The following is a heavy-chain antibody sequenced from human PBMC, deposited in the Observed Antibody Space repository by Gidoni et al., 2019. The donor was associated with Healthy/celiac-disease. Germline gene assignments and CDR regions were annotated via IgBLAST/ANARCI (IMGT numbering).Heavy chain of an antibody. CDR1: GFTFSSYA. CDR3: VKNFGQQRPRRLGGFDI. D-gene: IGHD3-16*01. J-gene: IGHJ3*02. CDR2: ISRNGGRT. Sequence: EVQLVESGGALVQPGGSLLLSCSPSGFTFSSYAMHGVRLAPGKGLEYVSAISRNGGRTYYADSVKGRFTISRDNSKNTMYLQMSSLRDEDTAVYDCVKNFGQQRPRRLGGFDIWGQGTMVTVSS. V-gene: IGHV3-64D*06.